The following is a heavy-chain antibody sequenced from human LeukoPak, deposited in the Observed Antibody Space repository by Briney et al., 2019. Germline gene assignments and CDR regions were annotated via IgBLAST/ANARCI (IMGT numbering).Heavy chain of an antibody. CDR1: GFSLSTSGVG. V-gene: IGHV2-5*01. Sequence: SGPTLVNPTQTLTPTCTFSGFSLSTSGVGVGWIRQPPGKALEWLALIYWNDDKRYSPSLKSRLTITKDTSKNQVVLTMTNMDPVDTATYYCAHSRRYDFWSTNQFDPWGQGTLVTVSS. CDR2: IYWNDDK. D-gene: IGHD3-3*01. J-gene: IGHJ5*02. CDR3: AHSRRYDFWSTNQFDP.